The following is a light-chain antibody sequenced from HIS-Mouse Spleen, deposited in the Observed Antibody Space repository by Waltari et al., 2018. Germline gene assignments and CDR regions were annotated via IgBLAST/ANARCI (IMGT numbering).Light chain of an antibody. J-gene: IGLJ2*01. CDR2: DVS. Sequence: QSALTQPRSVSGSPGQSVTISCTGTSSDVGGYNYVSWYQQHPGKAPKLMIYDVSKRPSGVPDRFAGSKSGNTASLTISGLQAEDEADYYCFSDAGSYPVVFGGGTKLTVL. V-gene: IGLV2-11*01. CDR1: SSDVGGYNY. CDR3: FSDAGSYPVV.